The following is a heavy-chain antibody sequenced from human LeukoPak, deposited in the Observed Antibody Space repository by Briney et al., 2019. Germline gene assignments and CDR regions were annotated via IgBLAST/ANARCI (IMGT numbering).Heavy chain of an antibody. J-gene: IGHJ4*02. CDR1: GFTFSSYA. Sequence: GGFLRLSCAASGFTFSSYAMSWVRQAPGKGLEWVSAISGSGGSTYYADSVKGRFTISRDNSKNTLYLQMNSLRAEDTAVYYCARCTMVRGAAGYWGQGTLVTVSS. CDR2: ISGSGGST. D-gene: IGHD3-10*01. CDR3: ARCTMVRGAAGY. V-gene: IGHV3-23*01.